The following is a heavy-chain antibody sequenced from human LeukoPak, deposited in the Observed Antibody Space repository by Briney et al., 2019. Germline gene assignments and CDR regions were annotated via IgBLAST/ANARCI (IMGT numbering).Heavy chain of an antibody. D-gene: IGHD6-13*01. J-gene: IGHJ4*02. Sequence: KPSETLSLTCTVSGYSISGGYYWGWIRQPPGKGLEWIGSIYHGGSTYYNPSLKSRVTISVDTSKNQFSLKLSSVTAADTAVYYCARGPDRDFIAAAGAFDYWGQGTLVTVSS. V-gene: IGHV4-38-2*02. CDR1: GYSISGGYY. CDR2: IYHGGST. CDR3: ARGPDRDFIAAAGAFDY.